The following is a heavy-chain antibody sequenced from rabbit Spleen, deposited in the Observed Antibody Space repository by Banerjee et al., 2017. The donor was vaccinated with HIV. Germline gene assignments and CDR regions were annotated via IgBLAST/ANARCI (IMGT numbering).Heavy chain of an antibody. Sequence: QEQLVESGGGLVQPEGSLTLTYKASGFSFSDRDVMCWVRQAPGKGLEWIACINAATGNPVYATWAKGRFTISRTSSTTVTLRMTSLTAADTATYFCARDLVSVIGWNFYLWGQGTLVTVS. CDR3: ARDLVSVIGWNFYL. D-gene: IGHD1-1*01. J-gene: IGHJ4*01. V-gene: IGHV1S45*01. CDR1: GFSFSDRDV. CDR2: INAATGNP.